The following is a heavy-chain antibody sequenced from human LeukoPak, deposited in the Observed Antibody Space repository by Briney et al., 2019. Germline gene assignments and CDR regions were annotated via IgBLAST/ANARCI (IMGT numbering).Heavy chain of an antibody. CDR1: GYTFTSYY. CDR2: INPSGGST. V-gene: IGHV1-46*01. Sequence: ASVKVSCKASGYTFTSYYMHWVRQAPGQGLEWMGIINPSGGSTSYAQKFQGRVTMTRDTSTSTVYMELSSLRSEDTAVYYCAVYSGTIYGFDYWGQGTLVTVSS. D-gene: IGHD1-26*01. J-gene: IGHJ4*02. CDR3: AVYSGTIYGFDY.